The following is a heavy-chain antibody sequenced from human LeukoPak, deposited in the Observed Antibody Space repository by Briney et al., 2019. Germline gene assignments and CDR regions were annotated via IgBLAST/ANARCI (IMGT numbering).Heavy chain of an antibody. V-gene: IGHV4-59*02. Sequence: SETLSLTCTVSGDSVTTYYWSWIRQPPGKGLEWIGYIYYSGSTNYNPSLKSRVTISVDTSKNQCSLKLSSVTTADTAVYYCTRSTNLEAFDIWGQGTMVTVSS. CDR2: IYYSGST. D-gene: IGHD2-8*01. J-gene: IGHJ3*02. CDR3: TRSTNLEAFDI. CDR1: GDSVTTYY.